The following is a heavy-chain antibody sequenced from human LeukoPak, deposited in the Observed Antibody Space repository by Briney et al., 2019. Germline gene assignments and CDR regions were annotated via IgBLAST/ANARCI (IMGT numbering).Heavy chain of an antibody. CDR2: ISGSGGST. V-gene: IGHV3-23*01. CDR1: GFTFSSYA. J-gene: IGHJ4*02. D-gene: IGHD3-22*01. Sequence: GGSLRLPCAASGFTFSSYAMSWVRQAPGKGLEWVSAISGSGGSTYYADSVKGRFTISRDNSKNTLYLQMNSLRAEDTAVYYCAKLPLYYDSSHDYWGQGTLVTVSS. CDR3: AKLPLYYDSSHDY.